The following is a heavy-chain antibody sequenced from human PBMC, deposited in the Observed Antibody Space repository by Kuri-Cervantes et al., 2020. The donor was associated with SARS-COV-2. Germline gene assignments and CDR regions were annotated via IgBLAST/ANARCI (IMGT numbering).Heavy chain of an antibody. D-gene: IGHD5-18*01. V-gene: IGHV3-30*03. J-gene: IGHJ6*02. CDR2: ITYDGSHK. CDR1: GFTFNTYA. Sequence: LSLTCAASGFTFNTYAMHWVRQAPSKGLEWVALITYDGSHKYYADSVKGRFAISRDNSKNTLYLQMNSLRAEDTAVYYCARERTSGYSYGWNYYYYGMDVWGQGTTVTVSS. CDR3: ARERTSGYSYGWNYYYYGMDV.